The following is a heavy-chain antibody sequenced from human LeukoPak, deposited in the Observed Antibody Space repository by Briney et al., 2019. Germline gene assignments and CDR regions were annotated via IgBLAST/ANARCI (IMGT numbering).Heavy chain of an antibody. CDR2: ISGSGGST. J-gene: IGHJ5*02. CDR1: GFTPINYW. D-gene: IGHD6-13*01. V-gene: IGHV3-23*01. Sequence: QPGGSLRLSCAASGFTPINYWMSWVRQAPGKGLEWVSAISGSGGSTYYADSVKGRFTISRDNSKNTLYLQMNSLRAEDTAVYYCAKDRKYSSSKEPANWFDPWGQGTLVTVSS. CDR3: AKDRKYSSSKEPANWFDP.